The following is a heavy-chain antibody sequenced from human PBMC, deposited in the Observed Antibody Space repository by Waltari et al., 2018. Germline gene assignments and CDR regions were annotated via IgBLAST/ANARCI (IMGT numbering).Heavy chain of an antibody. CDR2: IHHSGST. V-gene: IGHV4-4*02. J-gene: IGHJ6*02. CDR1: GGSINSDNW. CDR3: ARDPIVGATPGIWGIDV. D-gene: IGHD1-26*01. Sequence: QVQLQESRPGLVRSSGTLSLTCAVSGGSINSDNWCSWVRQAPGKVLELIAEIHHSGSTNYNPSLMSRVTVSVDKSKNQFSLQLRSVTAADTAVYYCARDPIVGATPGIWGIDVWGQGTTVTVSS.